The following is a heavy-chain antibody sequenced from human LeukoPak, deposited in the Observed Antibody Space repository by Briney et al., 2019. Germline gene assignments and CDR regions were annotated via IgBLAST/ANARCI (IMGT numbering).Heavy chain of an antibody. Sequence: VASVKVSCKASGYTSTSYGISWVRQAPGQGLEWMGWISAYNGHTNYAQKLQGRVTMTTETSTNTAYMELRSLRYDDTAVYYCARDSGYGDYVGNPWGQGTLVTVSP. CDR1: GYTSTSYG. D-gene: IGHD4-17*01. CDR2: ISAYNGHT. CDR3: ARDSGYGDYVGNP. J-gene: IGHJ5*02. V-gene: IGHV1-18*01.